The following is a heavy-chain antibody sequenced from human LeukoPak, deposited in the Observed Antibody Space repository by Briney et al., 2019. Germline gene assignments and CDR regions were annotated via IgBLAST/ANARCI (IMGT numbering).Heavy chain of an antibody. CDR3: ASHKYPVQAFDV. Sequence: SETLSLTCAVYGGSFNDYYRSWIRQSPGTGLEWIGEIHHSGSTNYNSSLESRVTMSIDTSNNQFSLKLTSVTAADTAVYYCASHKYPVQAFDVWGQGTMVTVSS. CDR2: IHHSGST. CDR1: GGSFNDYY. D-gene: IGHD2-2*02. V-gene: IGHV4-34*01. J-gene: IGHJ3*01.